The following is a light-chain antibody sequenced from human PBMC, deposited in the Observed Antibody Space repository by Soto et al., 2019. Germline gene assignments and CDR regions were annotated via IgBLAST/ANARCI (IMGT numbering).Light chain of an antibody. V-gene: IGKV1-39*01. J-gene: IGKJ1*01. CDR2: GAS. CDR3: QQSYCTPRT. Sequence: DIQMTQSPSSLSASVGDRVTITCRASQSLSRYLNWFQQRPGKAPKLLIYGASSLQTGVPSRFSGSESGTEFTLTISSLQPEDFATYYCQQSYCTPRTFGQGTKVEMK. CDR1: QSLSRY.